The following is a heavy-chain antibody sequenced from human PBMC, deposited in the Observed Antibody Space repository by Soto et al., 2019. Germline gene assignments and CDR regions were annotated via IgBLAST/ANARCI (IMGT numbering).Heavy chain of an antibody. CDR3: ARDSKSGLRFLEWLGYYYYYGMDV. D-gene: IGHD3-3*01. J-gene: IGHJ6*02. CDR2: IIPIFGTA. V-gene: IGHV1-69*13. Sequence: SVKVSCKASGGTFSSYAISWVRQAPGQGLEWMGGIIPIFGTANYAQKFQGRVTITADESTSTAYMELSSLRSEDTAVYYCARDSKSGLRFLEWLGYYYYYGMDVWGQGTTVTVSS. CDR1: GGTFSSYA.